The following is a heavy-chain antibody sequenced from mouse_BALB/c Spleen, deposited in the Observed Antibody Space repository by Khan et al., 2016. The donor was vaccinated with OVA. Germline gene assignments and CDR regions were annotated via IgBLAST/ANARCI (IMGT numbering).Heavy chain of an antibody. CDR2: ISYSGST. V-gene: IGHV3-2*02. CDR1: GYSITSDYA. CDR3: ASGRGY. Sequence: EVQLVESGPGLVKPSQSLSLTCTVTGYSITSDYAWNWIRQLPGNRLEWMAYISYSGSTSYTPSLKSRFSITRDTSKNQFFLQLNSVTAEDTATNYCASGRGYWGQGTLVTVSA. J-gene: IGHJ3*02.